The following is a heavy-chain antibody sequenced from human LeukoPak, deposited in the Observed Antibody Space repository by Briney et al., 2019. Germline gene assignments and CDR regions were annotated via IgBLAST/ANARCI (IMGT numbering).Heavy chain of an antibody. CDR2: ISSTSDSI. Sequence: GGSLRLSCAASGFTFSNYGMNWVRQAPGKRLEWVSYISSTSDSIYYADSVKGRFTISRDDAKDSLYLQMNSLRADDTAVYYCAKARGSSVYEQFDYWGQGTQVAVSP. D-gene: IGHD5/OR15-5a*01. CDR3: AKARGSSVYEQFDY. V-gene: IGHV3-21*04. J-gene: IGHJ4*02. CDR1: GFTFSNYG.